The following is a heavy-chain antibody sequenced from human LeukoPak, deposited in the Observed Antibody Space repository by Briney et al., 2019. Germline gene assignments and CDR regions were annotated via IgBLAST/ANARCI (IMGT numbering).Heavy chain of an antibody. CDR1: GFTFSSYC. V-gene: IGHV3-74*01. J-gene: IGHJ6*03. CDR2: INNDGSST. Sequence: GGSLRLSCGASGFTFSSYCMHWVRHAPGKGLVWVSRINNDGSSTSYADSVQGRFTISRDNAKNTLYLQMNSLRAEDTALYYCARVARGDYYYYYMDVWGKGTTVTVSS. D-gene: IGHD3-10*01. CDR3: ARVARGDYYYYYMDV.